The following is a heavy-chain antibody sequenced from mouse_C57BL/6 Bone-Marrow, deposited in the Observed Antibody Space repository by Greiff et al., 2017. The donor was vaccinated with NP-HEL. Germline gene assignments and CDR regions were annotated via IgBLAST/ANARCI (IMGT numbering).Heavy chain of an antibody. CDR3: VVTTVGYYFDY. Sequence: VQLQQPGAELVKPGASVKLSCKASGYTFTSYWMHWVKQRPGQGLEWIGMIHPNSGSTNYNEKLKSKATLTVDKSSSTASMQLSSLTSEDSAVYYCVVTTVGYYFDYWGQGTTLTVSS. V-gene: IGHV1-64*01. D-gene: IGHD1-1*01. CDR1: GYTFTSYW. CDR2: IHPNSGST. J-gene: IGHJ2*01.